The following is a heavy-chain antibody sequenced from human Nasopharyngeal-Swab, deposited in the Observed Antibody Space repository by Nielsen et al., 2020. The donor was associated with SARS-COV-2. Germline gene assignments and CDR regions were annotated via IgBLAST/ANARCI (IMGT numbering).Heavy chain of an antibody. D-gene: IGHD6-6*01. J-gene: IGHJ6*03. V-gene: IGHV3-9*01. Sequence: WIRQPPGKGLEWVSGISWNSGSIGYADPVKGRFTISRDNAKNSLYLQMNSLRAEDTALYYCAKLADYYYYMDVWGKGTTVTVSS. CDR2: ISWNSGSI. CDR3: AKLADYYYYMDV.